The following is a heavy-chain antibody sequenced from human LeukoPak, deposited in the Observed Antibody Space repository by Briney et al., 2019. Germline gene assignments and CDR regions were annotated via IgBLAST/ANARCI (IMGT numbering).Heavy chain of an antibody. V-gene: IGHV3-30*04. J-gene: IGHJ4*02. CDR3: ARDKSSQRPYFLDY. CDR1: RFTFSGYT. Sequence: GRSLSLSCAVSRFTFSGYTMHWVRQAPGKGLGWLALISSDGRDTFYADSVKGRFTISRDNSKNTLYLQIDSLRVDDTAVYYCARDKSSQRPYFLDYWGQGTPVTVSS. CDR2: ISSDGRDT. D-gene: IGHD3-9*01.